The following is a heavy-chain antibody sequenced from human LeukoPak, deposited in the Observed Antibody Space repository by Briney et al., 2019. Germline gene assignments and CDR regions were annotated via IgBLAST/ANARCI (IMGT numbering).Heavy chain of an antibody. Sequence: PSETLSLTCTVSGGSISSYYWSWIRQPAGKGLEWIGRTYISGSTYISGNTNYNPSLKSRVTISVDTSKNQFSLKLSSVTAADTAVYYCAKERFPGLFDIWGQGTMVTVSS. CDR3: AKERFPGLFDI. V-gene: IGHV4-4*07. CDR2: TYISGST. D-gene: IGHD2-21*01. J-gene: IGHJ3*02. CDR1: GGSISSYY.